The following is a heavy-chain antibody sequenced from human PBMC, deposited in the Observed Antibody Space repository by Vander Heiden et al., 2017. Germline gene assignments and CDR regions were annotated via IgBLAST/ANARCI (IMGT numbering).Heavy chain of an antibody. J-gene: IGHJ4*02. D-gene: IGHD5-12*01. Sequence: QVQLQESGPGLVKPSESPSLTCTVCGGSVNNYYWSWIRQPPGKGLEWIGFIYSSGSTNYIPSLKSRITISLDTSKNQFSLKLSSVTAADTAVYFCARGFSGYTFDSWGQGTLVTVSS. CDR2: IYSSGST. V-gene: IGHV4-59*02. CDR1: GGSVNNYY. CDR3: ARGFSGYTFDS.